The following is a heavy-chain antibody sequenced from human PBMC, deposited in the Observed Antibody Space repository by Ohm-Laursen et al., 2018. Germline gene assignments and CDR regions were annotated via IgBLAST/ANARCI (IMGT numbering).Heavy chain of an antibody. J-gene: IGHJ4*02. D-gene: IGHD3-16*01. CDR2: IYHSGKT. CDR3: ASYLWGNPVD. V-gene: IGHV4-59*07. CDR1: GGSISSYY. Sequence: SDTLSFTCTVSGGSISSYYWRWIRQPSGEGLEWIGYIYHSGKTNYNPSRESQSTILVDRTNNQFSRRLRSVTAADTAMDYCASYLWGNPVDWGRGILVTVSS.